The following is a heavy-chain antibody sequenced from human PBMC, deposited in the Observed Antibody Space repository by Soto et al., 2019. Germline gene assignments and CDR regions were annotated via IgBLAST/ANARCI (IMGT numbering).Heavy chain of an antibody. CDR1: GYTFSNYG. J-gene: IGHJ5*02. Sequence: GASVKVSCKTSGYTFSNYGITWVRQAPGQPLEWLGWISLYSDGTNYAQKFQGRVSMATDTSTTTAYMELRSLRSDDTAVYYCARVVPGAEAWFGPWGQGTLVTVSS. V-gene: IGHV1-18*01. D-gene: IGHD2-2*01. CDR2: ISLYSDGT. CDR3: ARVVPGAEAWFGP.